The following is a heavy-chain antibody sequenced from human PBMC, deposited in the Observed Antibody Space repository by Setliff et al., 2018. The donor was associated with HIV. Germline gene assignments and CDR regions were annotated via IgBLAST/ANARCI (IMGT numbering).Heavy chain of an antibody. CDR2: IYPGDSDT. CDR3: ARGPIDFYDRVYFDC. V-gene: IGHV5-51*01. Sequence: GESLKISCKGSGYNFTSYWIAWLRQMPGKGLECMGIIYPGDSDTRYSPSFQGQVTISADKSISTAYLQWSSLKASDTAMYYCARGPIDFYDRVYFDCWGQGSLVTVSS. CDR1: GYNFTSYW. J-gene: IGHJ4*02. D-gene: IGHD3-22*01.